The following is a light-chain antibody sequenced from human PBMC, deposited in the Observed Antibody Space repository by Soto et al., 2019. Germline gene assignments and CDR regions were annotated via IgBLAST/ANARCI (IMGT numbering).Light chain of an antibody. CDR2: APS. V-gene: IGKV1-39*01. CDR3: QQSFSAPAT. J-gene: IGKJ1*01. CDR1: QNITTY. Sequence: DIQMTQSPSPLSASVGDSVTITCRASQNITTYLNWYQQKPGEAPSLLIYAPSNLRSGVPSRFTASGSGTDFTLTISSLQPEDFAAYYCQQSFSAPATFGEGTAVDVK.